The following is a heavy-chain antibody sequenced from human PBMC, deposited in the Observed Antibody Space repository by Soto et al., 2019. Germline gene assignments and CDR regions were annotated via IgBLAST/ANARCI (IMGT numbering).Heavy chain of an antibody. CDR3: TTGEVDRAAAADYYYYGMDV. Sequence: PGGSLRLSCAASGFTFSNAWMSWVRQAPGKGLEWVGRIKSKTDGGTTDYAAPVNGRFTISRDDSKNTLYLQMNSLKTEDTAVYYCTTGEVDRAAAADYYYYGMDVWGQGTTVTVSS. CDR1: GFTFSNAW. CDR2: IKSKTDGGTT. D-gene: IGHD6-13*01. J-gene: IGHJ6*02. V-gene: IGHV3-15*01.